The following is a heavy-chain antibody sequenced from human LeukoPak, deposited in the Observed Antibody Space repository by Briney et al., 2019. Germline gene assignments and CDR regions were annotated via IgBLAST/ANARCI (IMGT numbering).Heavy chain of an antibody. CDR2: INGDASST. Sequence: GGSLRLSCAVSGYPFSDHYIDWVRQAPGKGLVWVSRINGDASSTAYADSVKGRFTISRDNAKNTLYLQMTSLRAEDTAVYYCARGSYYFNYWGQGTLVTAS. J-gene: IGHJ4*02. CDR1: GYPFSDHY. CDR3: ARGSYYFNY. V-gene: IGHV3-74*01.